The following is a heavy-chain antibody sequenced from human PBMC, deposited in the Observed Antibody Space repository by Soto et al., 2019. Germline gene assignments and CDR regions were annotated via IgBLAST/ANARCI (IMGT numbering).Heavy chain of an antibody. CDR3: AKDAAVAFDI. V-gene: IGHV3-30*18. CDR1: GFTFSNYG. D-gene: IGHD2-15*01. Sequence: QVHLVESGGGVVQPGRSLRLSCAASGFTFSNYGMHWFRHAPGKGLEWLAVMSFDGSNEYYADSVQGRLTISSDNSKNTLSLQMKSRRSEDTAVYHCAKDAAVAFDIWFQGTLVTVYS. CDR2: MSFDGSNE. J-gene: IGHJ3*02.